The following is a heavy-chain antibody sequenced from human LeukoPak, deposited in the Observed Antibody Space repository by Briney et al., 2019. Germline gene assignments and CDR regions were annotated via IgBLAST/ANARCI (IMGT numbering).Heavy chain of an antibody. D-gene: IGHD6-19*01. CDR2: IKSKSDGGAT. V-gene: IGHV3-15*01. Sequence: KSGGSLRLSCEASGVILTNAWVSRVRQAPGKGLEWVGRIKSKSDGGATDYAAPVKGRFTISRDDSKNTLHLQMDSLKTEDTAFYYCTTEKTDSNGWYYRSFDYWGQGTLVTVSS. CDR1: GVILTNAW. CDR3: TTEKTDSNGWYYRSFDY. J-gene: IGHJ4*02.